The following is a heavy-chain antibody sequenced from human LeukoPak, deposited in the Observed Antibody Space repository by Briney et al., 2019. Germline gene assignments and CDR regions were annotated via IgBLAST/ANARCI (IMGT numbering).Heavy chain of an antibody. Sequence: SVSVSCKASGGTYSSYAISWVRQARGQGLEWMGGIIPIFGTANYAQKFQGRVMITADESTSTAYMEQSSLRSEDTAVYYCARGSIRFLEWLSFDYWGQGTLVTVSS. CDR2: IIPIFGTA. J-gene: IGHJ4*02. V-gene: IGHV1-69*13. CDR3: ARGSIRFLEWLSFDY. D-gene: IGHD3-3*01. CDR1: GGTYSSYA.